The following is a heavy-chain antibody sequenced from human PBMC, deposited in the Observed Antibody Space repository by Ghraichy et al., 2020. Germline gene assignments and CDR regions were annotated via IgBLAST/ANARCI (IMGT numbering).Heavy chain of an antibody. CDR3: ARETRGIAVAAGAFDI. J-gene: IGHJ3*02. V-gene: IGHV3-33*01. Sequence: GGSLRLSCAASGFTFSSYGMHWVRQAPGKGLEWVAVIWYDGSNKYYADSVKGRFTISRDNSKNTLYLQMNSLRAEDTAVYYCARETRGIAVAAGAFDIWGQGTMVTVSS. CDR2: IWYDGSNK. D-gene: IGHD6-19*01. CDR1: GFTFSSYG.